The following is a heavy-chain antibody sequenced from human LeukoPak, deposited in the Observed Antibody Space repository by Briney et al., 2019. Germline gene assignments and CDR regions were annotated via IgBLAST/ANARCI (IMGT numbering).Heavy chain of an antibody. V-gene: IGHV4-59*01. Sequence: PSETLSLTCTVSGGSISSYYWSWIRQPPGKGLEWIGYIYYSGSTNYNPSLKSRVTISVDTSKNQFSLKLSSVTAADTAVYYCARVTVVEVRGVIPEVQFDYWGQGTLVTVSS. CDR2: IYYSGST. CDR1: GGSISSYY. CDR3: ARVTVVEVRGVIPEVQFDY. D-gene: IGHD3-10*01. J-gene: IGHJ4*02.